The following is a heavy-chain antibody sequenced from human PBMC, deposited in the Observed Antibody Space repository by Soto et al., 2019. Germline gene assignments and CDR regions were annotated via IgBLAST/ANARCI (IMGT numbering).Heavy chain of an antibody. CDR3: AKVGAAAGYDY. CDR1: GFTFSTYA. CDR2: LSGGNT. Sequence: PGGSLRLSSAASGFTFSTYAMSWVRQAPGKGLDWVSALSGGNTYYADSVKGRFTISRDNSKNTLYLQMNSLRAEDTAVYYCAKVGAAAGYDYWGRGTLVTVSS. D-gene: IGHD6-13*01. V-gene: IGHV3-23*01. J-gene: IGHJ4*02.